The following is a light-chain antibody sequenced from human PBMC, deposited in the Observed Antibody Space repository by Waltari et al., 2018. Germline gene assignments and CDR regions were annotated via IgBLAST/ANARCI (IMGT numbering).Light chain of an antibody. Sequence: EIVLTQSPATLSLSPGERATLSCRASQSVGNHLAWYQQKPGQAPRLLVYDASNRATGVPARFSGSGSGTDFTLTISSLQPEYYAVYYCQQRSNWSPALTFGGGTKVEIK. CDR3: QQRSNWSPALT. CDR1: QSVGNH. V-gene: IGKV3-11*01. J-gene: IGKJ4*01. CDR2: DAS.